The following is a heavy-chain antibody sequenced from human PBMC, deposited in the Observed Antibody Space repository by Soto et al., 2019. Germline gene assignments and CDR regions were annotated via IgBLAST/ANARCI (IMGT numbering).Heavy chain of an antibody. V-gene: IGHV3-30-3*01. J-gene: IGHJ4*02. CDR1: GFTFSSYA. CDR3: ARDESGSGTTGCNDY. CDR2: ISYDGSNK. D-gene: IGHD1-7*01. Sequence: GGSLRLSCAASGFTFSSYAMHWVRQAPGKGLEWVAVISYDGSNKYYADSVKGRFTISRDNSKNTLYLQMNSLRAEDTAVYYCARDESGSGTTGCNDYWGQGTLVTVSS.